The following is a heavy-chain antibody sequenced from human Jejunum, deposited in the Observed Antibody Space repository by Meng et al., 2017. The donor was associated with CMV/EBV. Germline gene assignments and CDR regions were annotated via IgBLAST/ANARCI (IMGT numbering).Heavy chain of an antibody. CDR3: TTFNVAGTDWFDP. D-gene: IGHD6-19*01. J-gene: IGHJ5*02. CDR2: IRSKADAGTT. CDR1: GINFSNAW. Sequence: GINFSNAWMSWVRQTPGKGLEWVGRIRSKADAGTTDYAAPVKGRFTISRDDSKNTLYLQMYSLKTEDTAVYYCTTFNVAGTDWFDPWGQGTLVTVSS. V-gene: IGHV3-15*01.